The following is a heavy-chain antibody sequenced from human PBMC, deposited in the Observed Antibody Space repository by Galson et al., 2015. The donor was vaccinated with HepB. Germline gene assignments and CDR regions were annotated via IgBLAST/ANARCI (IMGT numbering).Heavy chain of an antibody. Sequence: SLRLSCAASGFTFNTYAMNWVRQAPGKGLEWLALISYDGGNKYYADSVKGRFTISRDSSENTLYLQMNTRRPDDTAVYWCARVGCSSTICYIPGAFDVWGQGTMVTVSS. CDR3: ARVGCSSTICYIPGAFDV. D-gene: IGHD2-2*02. CDR2: ISYDGGNK. V-gene: IGHV3-30-3*01. CDR1: GFTFNTYA. J-gene: IGHJ3*01.